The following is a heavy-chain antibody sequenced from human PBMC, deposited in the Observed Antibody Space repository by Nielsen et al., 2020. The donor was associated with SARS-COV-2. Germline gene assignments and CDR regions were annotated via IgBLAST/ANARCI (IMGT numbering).Heavy chain of an antibody. V-gene: IGHV1-8*01. CDR3: AKEGNSGSDYDH. J-gene: IGHJ5*02. CDR2: MNPNSGDT. CDR1: GCTFTTYD. Sequence: ASVKVSCKASGCTFTTYDINWVRQATGQGLEWMGWMNPNSGDTGYAQKFHGRFIMTRNTSISTAYKELSSLRAEDTALYYCAKEGNSGSDYDHWGQGTLVTVSS. D-gene: IGHD1-26*01.